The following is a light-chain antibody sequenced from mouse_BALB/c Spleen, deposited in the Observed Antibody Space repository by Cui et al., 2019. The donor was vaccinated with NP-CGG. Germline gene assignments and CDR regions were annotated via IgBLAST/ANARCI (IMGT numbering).Light chain of an antibody. Sequence: QASVPRKSALTTSPGETVTLTCRSSTGAVTTSNYANWVQEKPDHLFTGLIGGTNNRTPGVPARFSGSLIGDKAALTITGAQTEDEAIYFCALWYSNHWVFGGGTKLTVL. CDR2: GTN. J-gene: IGLJ1*01. CDR3: ALWYSNHWV. CDR1: TGAVTTSNY. V-gene: IGLV1*01.